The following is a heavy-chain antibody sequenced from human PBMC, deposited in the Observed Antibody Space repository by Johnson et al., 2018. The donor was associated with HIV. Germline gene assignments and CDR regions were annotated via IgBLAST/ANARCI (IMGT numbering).Heavy chain of an antibody. CDR1: GFTFSDSY. CDR3: ATIWRNEGRHSFDV. J-gene: IGHJ3*01. V-gene: IGHV3-11*04. D-gene: IGHD1-1*01. Sequence: VQLVESGGGLVQPGGSLRLSCAASGFTFSDSYMTWIPQAPGKGLEWVSYISSSGGTIYYADSVRGRLTISRNNAKNSLYLQMNSLRAEDTAVYFCATIWRNEGRHSFDVWGQGKMVAVS. CDR2: ISSSGGTI.